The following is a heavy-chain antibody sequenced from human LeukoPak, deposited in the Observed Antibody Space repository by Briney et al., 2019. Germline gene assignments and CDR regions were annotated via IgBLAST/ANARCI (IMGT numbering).Heavy chain of an antibody. J-gene: IGHJ4*02. Sequence: GGSLRLSCAASGFTFSSYAMHWVRQAPGKGLEWVAVISYDGSNKYYADSVKGRFTISRDNSKNTLYLQMNSLRAEDTAVYYCVRGTYYYDSSGYYPDYWGQGTLVTVSS. CDR1: GFTFSSYA. CDR2: ISYDGSNK. V-gene: IGHV3-30-3*01. CDR3: VRGTYYYDSSGYYPDY. D-gene: IGHD3-22*01.